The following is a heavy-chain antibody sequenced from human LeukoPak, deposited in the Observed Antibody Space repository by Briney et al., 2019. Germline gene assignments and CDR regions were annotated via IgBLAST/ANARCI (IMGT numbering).Heavy chain of an antibody. Sequence: SETLSVTCTVSGGSISSSSYYWGWIRQPPGKGLEWIGSIYYSGSTHYNPSLKSRVTISVDTSKNQFSLKLSSVTAADTAVYYCARPARGYRYGWFGYWGQGTLVTVSS. J-gene: IGHJ4*02. CDR1: GGSISSSSYY. D-gene: IGHD5-18*01. V-gene: IGHV4-39*01. CDR2: IYYSGST. CDR3: ARPARGYRYGWFGY.